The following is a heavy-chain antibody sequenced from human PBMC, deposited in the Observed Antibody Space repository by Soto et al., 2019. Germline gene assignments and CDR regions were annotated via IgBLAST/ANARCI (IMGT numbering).Heavy chain of an antibody. V-gene: IGHV1-46*01. CDR1: GYTFTSYY. Sequence: QVQLVQSGAEVKKPGASVKVSCKASGYTFTSYYMHWVRQAPGQGLAWMGIINPSGGRTSYAQKFQDSVLMRRNKGPSTVYMELSSVRAEDTAVYYCAGGDIVVVPADIRAFDFCGQGSMVTVGS. J-gene: IGHJ3*01. CDR2: INPSGGRT. D-gene: IGHD2-2*01. CDR3: AGGDIVVVPADIRAFDF.